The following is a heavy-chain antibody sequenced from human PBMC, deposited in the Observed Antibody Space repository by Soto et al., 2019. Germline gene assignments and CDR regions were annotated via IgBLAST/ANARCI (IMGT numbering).Heavy chain of an antibody. D-gene: IGHD3-10*01. J-gene: IGHJ4*02. CDR1: GFTFSSYG. Sequence: HPGGSLRLSCAASGFTFSSYGMHWVRQAPGKGLEWVAVISYDGSNKYYADSVKGRFTISRDNSKNTLYLQMNSLRAEDTAVYYCAKDRLNNYYGSGAPIDYWGQGTLVTVSS. CDR3: AKDRLNNYYGSGAPIDY. CDR2: ISYDGSNK. V-gene: IGHV3-30*18.